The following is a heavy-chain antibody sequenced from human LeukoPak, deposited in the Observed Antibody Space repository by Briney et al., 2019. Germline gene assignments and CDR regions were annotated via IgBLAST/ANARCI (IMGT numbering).Heavy chain of an antibody. CDR2: IYYSGST. CDR3: ARLSSNDYVWGSYRYFDY. V-gene: IGHV4-39*01. CDR1: GGSISSSSYY. J-gene: IGHJ4*02. D-gene: IGHD3-16*02. Sequence: PSETLSLTCTVSGGSISSSSYYWGWIRQPPGKGLEWIGSIYYSGSTYYNPSLKSRVTISVDTSKNQFSLKLSSVTAADTAVYYCARLSSNDYVWGSYRYFDYWGQGTLVTASS.